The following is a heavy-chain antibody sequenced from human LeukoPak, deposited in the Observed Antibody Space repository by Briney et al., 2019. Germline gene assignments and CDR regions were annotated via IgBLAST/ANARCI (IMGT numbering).Heavy chain of an antibody. CDR3: AREGTTYYYDTSGYRPPSGS. Sequence: SETLSLTCTVSGGSINGYYWSWIRQPAGKQLEWIGRIYTSENTNYNPSLKSRVTISVDTSKNQFSLKLSSVTAADTAVYYCAREGTTYYYDTSGYRPPSGSWGQGTLVTVSS. D-gene: IGHD3-22*01. CDR2: IYTSENT. V-gene: IGHV4-4*07. J-gene: IGHJ5*02. CDR1: GGSINGYY.